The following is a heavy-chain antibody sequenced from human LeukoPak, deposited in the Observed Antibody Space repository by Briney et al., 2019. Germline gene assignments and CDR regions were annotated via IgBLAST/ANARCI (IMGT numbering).Heavy chain of an antibody. J-gene: IGHJ4*02. CDR2: IKQDGSEK. D-gene: IGHD6-13*01. Sequence: GGSLRLSCAASGFTFSSYWMSWVRQAPGKGLEWVANIKQDGSEKYYVDPVKGRFTISRDNAKNSLYLQMNSLRAEDTAVYYCARWPKQQLDNYFDYWGQGTLVTVSS. CDR1: GFTFSSYW. V-gene: IGHV3-7*01. CDR3: ARWPKQQLDNYFDY.